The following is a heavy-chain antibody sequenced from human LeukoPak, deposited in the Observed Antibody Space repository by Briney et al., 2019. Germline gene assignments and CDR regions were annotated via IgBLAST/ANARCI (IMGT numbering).Heavy chain of an antibody. V-gene: IGHV3-11*04. CDR2: VSGGGGTV. CDR1: GFSFSDYY. CDR3: ARELYYYDSSGYYYDIFDY. Sequence: GGSLRLSCAASGFSFSDYYLTWIRQAPGKGLEWVSYVSGGGGTVDYADSVKGRFTISRDNAKNSLYLQMNSLRAEDTAVYYCARELYYYDSSGYYYDIFDYWGQGTLVTVSS. D-gene: IGHD3-22*01. J-gene: IGHJ4*02.